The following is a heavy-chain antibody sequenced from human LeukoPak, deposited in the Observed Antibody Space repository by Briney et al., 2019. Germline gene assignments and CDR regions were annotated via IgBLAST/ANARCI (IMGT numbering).Heavy chain of an antibody. J-gene: IGHJ4*02. CDR2: IYYSGST. D-gene: IGHD6-13*01. Sequence: PSETLSLTCTVSGGSISSSSYYWGWIRQPPGKGLEWIGSIYYSGSTYYNPSLKSRVTISVDTSKNQFSLKLSSVTAAETAVYYCARLPIAAAGIYFDYWGQGTLVTVSS. CDR1: GGSISSSSYY. CDR3: ARLPIAAAGIYFDY. V-gene: IGHV4-39*01.